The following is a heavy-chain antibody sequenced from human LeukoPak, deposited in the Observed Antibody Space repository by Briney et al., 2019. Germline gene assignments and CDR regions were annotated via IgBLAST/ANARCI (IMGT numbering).Heavy chain of an antibody. CDR3: ARPAYRGSYYDAFDI. V-gene: IGHV4-39*01. Sequence: SETLSLTCTVSGGSISSSSYYWGWIRQPPGKGLEWIGSIYYSGSTYYNPSLRSRVTISVDTSKNKFSLKLNSVTAADTAVYYCARPAYRGSYYDAFDIWGQGTMVTVSS. D-gene: IGHD1-26*01. CDR2: IYYSGST. J-gene: IGHJ3*02. CDR1: GGSISSSSYY.